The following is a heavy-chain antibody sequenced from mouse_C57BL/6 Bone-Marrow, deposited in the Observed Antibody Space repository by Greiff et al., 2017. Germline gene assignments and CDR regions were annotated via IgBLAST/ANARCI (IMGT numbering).Heavy chain of an antibody. CDR3: ARDAHATSWFAY. CDR1: GYTFTDYY. CDR2: IYPGSGNT. V-gene: IGHV1-76*01. D-gene: IGHD3-2*02. J-gene: IGHJ3*01. Sequence: QVQLQQSGAELVRPGASVKLSCKASGYTFTDYYINWVKQRPGQGLEWIARIYPGSGNTYYNEKFKGKATLAAEKSSSTAYMQRSSLTSEDSAVYFCARDAHATSWFAYLGQGTLVTVSA.